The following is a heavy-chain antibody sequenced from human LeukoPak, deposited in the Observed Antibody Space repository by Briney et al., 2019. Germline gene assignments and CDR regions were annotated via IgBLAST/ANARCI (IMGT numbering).Heavy chain of an antibody. Sequence: KASETLSLTCTVSGGSISSYYWSWIRQPPGKGLEWIGYIYYSGSTNYNPSLKSRVTISVDTSKNQFSLKLSSVTAADTAVYYCARDDTRFGFDYWGQGTLVTVSS. D-gene: IGHD3-16*01. CDR1: GGSISSYY. V-gene: IGHV4-59*01. CDR2: IYYSGST. CDR3: ARDDTRFGFDY. J-gene: IGHJ4*02.